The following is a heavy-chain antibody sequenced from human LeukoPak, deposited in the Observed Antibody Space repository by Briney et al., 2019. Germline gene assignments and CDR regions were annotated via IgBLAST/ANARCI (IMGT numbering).Heavy chain of an antibody. CDR3: ATDRGGGYFDY. CDR1: GFTFSSYW. D-gene: IGHD3-10*01. J-gene: IGHJ4*02. Sequence: QSGGSLRLSCEASGFTFSSYWMTWVRQAPGKGLEWVANIRQDGSEKFYVDSVKGRFTISRDNVKNSLYLQMNSLRVEDTAVYYCATDRGGGYFDYWVQGTLVTVFS. V-gene: IGHV3-7*01. CDR2: IRQDGSEK.